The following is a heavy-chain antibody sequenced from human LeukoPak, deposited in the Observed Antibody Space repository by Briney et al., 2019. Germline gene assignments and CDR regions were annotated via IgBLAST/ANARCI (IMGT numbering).Heavy chain of an antibody. D-gene: IGHD3-3*01. V-gene: IGHV3-7*01. CDR1: GFTFSSYS. CDR2: IKQDGSEK. Sequence: PGGSLRLSCAASGFTFSSYSMNWVRQAPGKGLEWVANIKQDGSEKYYVDSVKGRFTISRDNAKNSLYLQMNSLRAEDTAVYYCARDRSVDFWSGLNWFDPWGQGTLVTVSS. CDR3: ARDRSVDFWSGLNWFDP. J-gene: IGHJ5*02.